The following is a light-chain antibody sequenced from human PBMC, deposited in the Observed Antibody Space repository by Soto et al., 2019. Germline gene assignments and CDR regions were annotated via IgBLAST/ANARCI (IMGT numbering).Light chain of an antibody. J-gene: IGLJ3*02. CDR1: SSNIGSNA. CDR2: SHT. V-gene: IGLV1-44*01. Sequence: QSVLTQPPSASGTPGQRVTISCSGRSSNIGSNAVNWYQHLPGTGPRVLIYSHTQRPSGVPDRFSGSKSGTSASLAITGLQAEDEADYYCQAYDYSLTASVFGGGTKLTVL. CDR3: QAYDYSLTASV.